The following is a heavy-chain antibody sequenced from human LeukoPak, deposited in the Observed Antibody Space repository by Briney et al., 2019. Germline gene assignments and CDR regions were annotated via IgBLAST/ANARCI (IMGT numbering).Heavy chain of an antibody. J-gene: IGHJ4*02. CDR1: GYTFTSYG. D-gene: IGHD2-15*01. Sequence: ASVKVSCKASGYTFTSYGISWLRQAPGQGLEWMGWVSAYGDDTNYVQKFQGRVTMTTDTSTSTAYMELRSLRSDDTAVYYCARDCIGCHGFDYWGQGTLVTVSS. CDR2: VSAYGDDT. V-gene: IGHV1-18*01. CDR3: ARDCIGCHGFDY.